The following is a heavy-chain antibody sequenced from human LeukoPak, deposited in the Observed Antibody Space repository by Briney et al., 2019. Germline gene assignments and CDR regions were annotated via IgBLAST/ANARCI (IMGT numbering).Heavy chain of an antibody. CDR3: AKLEYSSGWEYYFDY. Sequence: GGSLRLSCGTSGFTFSRYGMHWVRQAPGKGLEWVAFIRYDGSNKYYADSVKGRFTISRDNSKNTLYLQMNSLRAEDTAVYYCAKLEYSSGWEYYFDYWGQGTLVTVSS. D-gene: IGHD6-19*01. CDR1: GFTFSRYG. J-gene: IGHJ4*02. CDR2: IRYDGSNK. V-gene: IGHV3-30*02.